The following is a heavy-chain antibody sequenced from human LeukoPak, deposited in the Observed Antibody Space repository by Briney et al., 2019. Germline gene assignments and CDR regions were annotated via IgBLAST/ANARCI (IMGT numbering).Heavy chain of an antibody. CDR2: IYYSGST. J-gene: IGHJ4*02. CDR1: GGSISSGGYY. Sequence: SETLSLTCTVSGGSISSGGYYWSRIRQHPGKGLEWIRYIYYSGSTYYNPSLKSRVTISVDTSKNQFSLKLSSVTAADTAVYYCARGTVTVVPAAAFDYWGQGTLVTVSS. CDR3: ARGTVTVVPAAAFDY. D-gene: IGHD2-2*01. V-gene: IGHV4-31*03.